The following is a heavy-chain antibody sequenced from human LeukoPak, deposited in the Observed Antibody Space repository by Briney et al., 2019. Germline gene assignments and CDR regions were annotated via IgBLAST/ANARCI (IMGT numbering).Heavy chain of an antibody. CDR3: ARDLAGYSSGWYFE. CDR1: GYTFTSYG. D-gene: IGHD6-19*01. J-gene: IGHJ4*02. V-gene: IGHV1-18*01. CDR2: ISAYNGNT. Sequence: EASVKVSCKASGYTFTSYGISWVRQAPGQGLEWMGWISAYNGNTNYAQKLQGRVTMTTDTSTSTAYMELRSLRSDDTAVYYCARDLAGYSSGWYFEWGQGTLVTVSS.